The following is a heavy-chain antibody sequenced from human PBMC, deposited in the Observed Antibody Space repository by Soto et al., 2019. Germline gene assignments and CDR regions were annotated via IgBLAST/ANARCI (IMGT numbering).Heavy chain of an antibody. CDR2: MNPNSGNT. Sequence: ASVKVSCKASGYTVTSYDINWVRQATGQGLEWMGWMNPNSGNTGYAQKFQGRVTMTRNTSISTAYMELSSLRSEDTAVYYCARVKRPYYDFWSGYYLGWAFDIWGQGTMVTVSS. V-gene: IGHV1-8*01. CDR1: GYTVTSYD. CDR3: ARVKRPYYDFWSGYYLGWAFDI. J-gene: IGHJ3*02. D-gene: IGHD3-3*01.